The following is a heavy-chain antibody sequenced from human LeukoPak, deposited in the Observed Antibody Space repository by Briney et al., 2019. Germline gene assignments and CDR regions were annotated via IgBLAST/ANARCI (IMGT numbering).Heavy chain of an antibody. Sequence: ASVKVSCKASGYTFTSYDINWVRQAPGQGLEWMGIINPSGGSTSYAQKFQGRVTMTRDTSTSTVYMELSSLRSEDTAVYYCARGHSSGPDYWGQGTLVTVSS. CDR2: INPSGGST. V-gene: IGHV1-46*01. CDR3: ARGHSSGPDY. CDR1: GYTFTSYD. J-gene: IGHJ4*02. D-gene: IGHD6-19*01.